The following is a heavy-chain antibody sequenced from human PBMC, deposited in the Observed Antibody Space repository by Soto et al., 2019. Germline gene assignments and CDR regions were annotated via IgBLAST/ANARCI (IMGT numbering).Heavy chain of an antibody. J-gene: IGHJ4*02. Sequence: EVQLLESGGGLVQPGGSLRLSCAASGFTFSNYAMSWVRQGPGKGLEWVSVISGSGGSTYYADSVKGRFTISRDNSKNTLYLQMDSLRAEDTAVFYCGRDRGGNYYGGFDYWGQGTLVTVSS. CDR2: ISGSGGST. CDR3: GRDRGGNYYGGFDY. CDR1: GFTFSNYA. V-gene: IGHV3-23*01. D-gene: IGHD1-26*01.